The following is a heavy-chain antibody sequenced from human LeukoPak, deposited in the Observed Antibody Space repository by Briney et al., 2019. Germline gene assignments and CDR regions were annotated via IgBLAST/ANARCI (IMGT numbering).Heavy chain of an antibody. Sequence: GASVKVSCKASGYTFTSYGISWVRQAPGQGLEWLGWISAYNGDTNYPQKLQGRVTMTTDTSTSTAYMELRSLTSDDTAVYYCARDPDGAHDFDYWGQGTLVTVSS. V-gene: IGHV1-18*01. CDR2: ISAYNGDT. CDR1: GYTFTSYG. D-gene: IGHD4-17*01. CDR3: ARDPDGAHDFDY. J-gene: IGHJ4*02.